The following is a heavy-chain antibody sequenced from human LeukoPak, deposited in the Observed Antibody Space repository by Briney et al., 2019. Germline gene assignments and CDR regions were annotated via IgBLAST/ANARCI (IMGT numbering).Heavy chain of an antibody. CDR3: ARDRPHYGILTGYYSDD. J-gene: IGHJ4*02. D-gene: IGHD3-9*01. V-gene: IGHV3-30*14. CDR1: GFTFSSYA. Sequence: GGSLRLSCAVSGFTFSSYAIHWVRQAPGKGLEWVTVISYDGSNKYYAASVKGRFTISRDNSKNTLYLQMNSLRAEDTAVYYCARDRPHYGILTGYYSDDWGQGTLVIVSS. CDR2: ISYDGSNK.